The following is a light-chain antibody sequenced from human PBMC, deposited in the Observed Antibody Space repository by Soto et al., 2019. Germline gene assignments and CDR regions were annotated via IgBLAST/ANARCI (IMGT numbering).Light chain of an antibody. CDR2: EVT. V-gene: IGLV2-8*01. CDR1: SSDVGAYNS. Sequence: QSVLTQPPSASGSPGQSVTISCTGTSSDVGAYNSVSWYQQHPGEVPKLLIYEVTQRPSGVPYRFSGSKSGNTASLTVSGLQAEDEGDYYCNSYAGSNNVIFDGGTQLTVL. CDR3: NSYAGSNNVI. J-gene: IGLJ2*01.